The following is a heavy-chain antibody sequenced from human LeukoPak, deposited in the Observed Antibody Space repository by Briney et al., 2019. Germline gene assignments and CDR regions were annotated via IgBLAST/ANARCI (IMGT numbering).Heavy chain of an antibody. J-gene: IGHJ6*03. Sequence: ASVKVSCKASGYTFTGYYMHWVRQAPGQGLEWMGRINPNSGSTKSAEKFQGRVTMIRDTSVSTAYMDLTSLKSDDAGLYYCARGLKNVFFSYYLDVWGKGTTVTVSS. CDR1: GYTFTGYY. CDR3: ARGLKNVFFSYYLDV. D-gene: IGHD1-1*01. V-gene: IGHV1-2*05. CDR2: INPNSGST.